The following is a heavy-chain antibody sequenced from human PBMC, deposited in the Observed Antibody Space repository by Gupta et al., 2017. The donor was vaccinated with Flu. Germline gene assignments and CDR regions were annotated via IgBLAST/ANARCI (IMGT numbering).Heavy chain of an antibody. J-gene: IGHJ4*02. CDR2: IDWDDDK. Sequence: QVTLRESGPALVKPTQTLTLTCPFSGFSLSTSGMCVSWIRQPPGKALEWLALIDWDDDKYYSTSLKTRLTISKDTSKNQVVLTMTNMDPVDTATYYCARIPDYGGNSRYFDYWGQGTLVTVSS. CDR3: ARIPDYGGNSRYFDY. D-gene: IGHD4-17*01. CDR1: GFSLSTSGMC. V-gene: IGHV2-70*01.